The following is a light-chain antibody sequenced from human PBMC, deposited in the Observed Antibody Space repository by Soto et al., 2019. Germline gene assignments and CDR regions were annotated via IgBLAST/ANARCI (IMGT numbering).Light chain of an antibody. V-gene: IGKV3-20*01. Sequence: EIVLTQSPGSLSLSPRERATLSCRASPSVSSNHLAWYQQKPGQAPRLLIYGASRRATGIPDRFSGSGSGTDFTLTISRLEPEDCAMYYCQQYGSSTYSFGKGTKVEIK. CDR2: GAS. CDR1: PSVSSNH. CDR3: QQYGSSTYS. J-gene: IGKJ2*01.